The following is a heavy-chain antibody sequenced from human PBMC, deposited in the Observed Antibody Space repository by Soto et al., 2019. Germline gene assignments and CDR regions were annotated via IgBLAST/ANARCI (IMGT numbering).Heavy chain of an antibody. V-gene: IGHV1-18*01. Sequence: QVQLVQSGAEVKKPGASVKVSCKPSGYTFSSYSITWVRQAPGQGLEWMGWISVSNGNTNYAQKFQGRVTLTTDTLTNTAYMELRSLRSDDTAVYYCVRISYSSSWSFDYWGQGTLVIVSS. J-gene: IGHJ4*02. CDR3: VRISYSSSWSFDY. CDR2: ISVSNGNT. D-gene: IGHD6-13*01. CDR1: GYTFSSYS.